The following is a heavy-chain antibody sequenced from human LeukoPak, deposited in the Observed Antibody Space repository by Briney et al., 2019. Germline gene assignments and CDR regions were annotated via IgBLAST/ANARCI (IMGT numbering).Heavy chain of an antibody. CDR2: IWYDGSNK. Sequence: GGSPRLSCAASGFTFNSYGIHWVRQAPGKGLEWVAFIWYDGSNKYYADSVKGRFTISRDNSKNTLYLQMNSLRAEDTAVYYCARARTTRGFDYWGQGPRSPSPQ. V-gene: IGHV3-33*01. D-gene: IGHD4-17*01. J-gene: IGHJ4*02. CDR1: GFTFNSYG. CDR3: ARARTTRGFDY.